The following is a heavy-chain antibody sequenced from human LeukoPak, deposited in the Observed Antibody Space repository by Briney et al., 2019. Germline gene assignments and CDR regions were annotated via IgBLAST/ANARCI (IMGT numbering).Heavy chain of an antibody. CDR2: INAYNGNT. CDR3: ARAYYGSGTYLRMDV. D-gene: IGHD3-10*01. CDR1: GFAITNYA. Sequence: GASVKVSCKGSGFAITNYAITWVRQAPGQGLEWMGWINAYNGNTNYAKNLQGRVTLTTDTSTSTAYMELRSLRSDDTAVYYCARAYYGSGTYLRMDVWGQGTTVTVSS. V-gene: IGHV1-18*01. J-gene: IGHJ6*02.